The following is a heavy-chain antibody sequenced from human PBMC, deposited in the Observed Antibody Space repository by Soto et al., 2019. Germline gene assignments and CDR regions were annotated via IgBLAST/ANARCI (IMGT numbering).Heavy chain of an antibody. V-gene: IGHV3-30*04. J-gene: IGHJ4*02. Sequence: PGGSLRLSCAASGFTFSSYAMHWVRQAPGKGLEWVTMISHNVSIQFYADSVKGRFSISRDNSKDTLYLQMNSLTPADTAVYYCVGGSLLHWGQGTPVTVSS. CDR1: GFTFSSYA. CDR3: VGGSLLH. CDR2: ISHNVSIQ.